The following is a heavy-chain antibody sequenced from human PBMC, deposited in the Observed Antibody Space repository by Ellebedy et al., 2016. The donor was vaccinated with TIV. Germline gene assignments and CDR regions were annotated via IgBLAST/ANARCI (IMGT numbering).Heavy chain of an antibody. Sequence: PGGSLRLSCAASGFTSSGYAMHWVRQSPGKGLEWVAFMSGDGGVQHYADSVKGRFTVSRDNPKSTVYLQMNSLRAEDTALYFCARGKGPRSFLVDFWGQGTLVTVSS. CDR1: GFTSSGYA. J-gene: IGHJ4*02. CDR2: MSGDGGVQ. V-gene: IGHV3-30*04. CDR3: ARGKGPRSFLVDF.